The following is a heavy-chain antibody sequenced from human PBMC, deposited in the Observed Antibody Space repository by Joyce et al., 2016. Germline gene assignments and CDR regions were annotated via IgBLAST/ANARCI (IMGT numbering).Heavy chain of an antibody. CDR3: IRSRMWERMT. Sequence: QLQFQESGPGLVRPSETLSLTCAVSDGSISDIVYYWGWARQSPGRGLVWIGSTHSTGYLVCNPSLESRLTMSVDVIKKQVSLSLNSVTAADTAVYHCIRSRMWERMTWGPGILVTVSS. D-gene: IGHD1-26*01. CDR2: THSTGYL. V-gene: IGHV4-39*01. CDR1: DGSISDIVYY. J-gene: IGHJ4*02.